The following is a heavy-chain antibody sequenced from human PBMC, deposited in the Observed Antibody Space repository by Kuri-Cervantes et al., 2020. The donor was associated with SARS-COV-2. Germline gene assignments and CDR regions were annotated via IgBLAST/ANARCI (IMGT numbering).Heavy chain of an antibody. J-gene: IGHJ6*03. D-gene: IGHD4-11*01. Sequence: SVKVSCKASGGTFSSYTISWVRQAPGQGLEWMGGIIPIFGTANYAQKFQGRVTITADKSTSTAYMELRSLRPDDTAVYYCARVAGPPDYTYYYYYMDVWGKGTTVTVSS. CDR1: GGTFSSYT. CDR3: ARVAGPPDYTYYYYYMDV. CDR2: IIPIFGTA. V-gene: IGHV1-69*06.